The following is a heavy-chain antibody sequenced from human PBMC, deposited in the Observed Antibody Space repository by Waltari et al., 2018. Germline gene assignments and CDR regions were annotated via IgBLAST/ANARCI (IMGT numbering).Heavy chain of an antibody. CDR1: GSTFSSYA. D-gene: IGHD1-26*01. CDR3: AQGPLGHILRATPWDY. Sequence: EVQLVESGGVVVQPGGSLRLSCAASGSTFSSYAMSWVRQAPGKGLEWVSAISGSGGSTSYEESVKVRSTSSRDNSKNTRYLQMNSLRAEDTAVYYCAQGPLGHILRATPWDYWGQGTLVTVSS. J-gene: IGHJ4*02. CDR2: ISGSGGST. V-gene: IGHV3-23*04.